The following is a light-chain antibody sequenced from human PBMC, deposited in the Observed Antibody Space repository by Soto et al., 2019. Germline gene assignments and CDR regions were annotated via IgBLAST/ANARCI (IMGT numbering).Light chain of an antibody. Sequence: DIEMTQSPSSLSASVGDRVTISCQASQDIGNSLNWYQQKPGKAPKLLIYDASNLETGVPSRFSGSGSGTDFTLTISSLQPEDIATYYCQHCNSLPLTFGQGTRLEIK. CDR1: QDIGNS. CDR3: QHCNSLPLT. V-gene: IGKV1-33*01. CDR2: DAS. J-gene: IGKJ5*01.